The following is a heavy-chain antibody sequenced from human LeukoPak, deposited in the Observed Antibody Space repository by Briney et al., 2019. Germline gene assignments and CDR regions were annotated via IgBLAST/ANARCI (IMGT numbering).Heavy chain of an antibody. V-gene: IGHV4-59*01. CDR1: GGSMIVYQ. CDR3: ARGEYEDLVDN. D-gene: IGHD1-26*01. J-gene: IGHJ4*02. Sequence: TETLSLTFSIPGGSMIVYQWGSIPQTPARGLEWTGYIYYTGNTNYNPSLKSRLTISRDMAKNQFSLKLSSVTSADTAVYYCARGEYEDLVDNWGQGTLVTVSS. CDR2: IYYTGNT.